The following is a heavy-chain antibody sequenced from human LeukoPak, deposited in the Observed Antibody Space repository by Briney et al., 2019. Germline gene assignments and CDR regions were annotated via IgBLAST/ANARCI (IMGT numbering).Heavy chain of an antibody. CDR1: GFTFSSYA. CDR2: ISGSGGST. J-gene: IGHJ4*02. D-gene: IGHD3-22*01. Sequence: PGGSLRLSCAASGFTFSSYAMSWVRQAPGKGLEWVSAISGSGGSTYYADSVKGRFTISRDNSKNTLYLQMNSLRAEDTAVYYCAKAPKYYYDSSGYDPFDYWGQGTLVTVSS. V-gene: IGHV3-23*01. CDR3: AKAPKYYYDSSGYDPFDY.